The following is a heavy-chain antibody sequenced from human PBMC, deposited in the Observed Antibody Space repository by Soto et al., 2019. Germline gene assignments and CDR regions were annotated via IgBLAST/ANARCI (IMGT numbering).Heavy chain of an antibody. CDR3: ARVGSQMIVAATDYFDY. CDR1: GYTFSSYY. Sequence: QVQLVQSGAEVKKPGASVKVSCKASGYTFSSYYMHWVRQAPGQGLEWMGVINPSGDSTNYAPKFQGRVTMTRDTSTSTVYLEVTSLRSEDTAVYYCARVGSQMIVAATDYFDYWGQGTLVTVSS. D-gene: IGHD6-19*01. J-gene: IGHJ4*02. V-gene: IGHV1-46*01. CDR2: INPSGDST.